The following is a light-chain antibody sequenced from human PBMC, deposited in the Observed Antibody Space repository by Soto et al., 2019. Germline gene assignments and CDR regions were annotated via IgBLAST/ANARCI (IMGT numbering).Light chain of an antibody. J-gene: IGKJ1*01. V-gene: IGKV3-20*01. CDR3: QQYGSSPPRT. Sequence: EIVLAQSPATLSVSPGDRVNVSCRATQTIGNKLAWYLQRPGQAPRLLIYDASTRATGFPDRFSGSGSGADFTLSISRLEPEDFAVYYCQQYGSSPPRTFGQGTKVDIK. CDR2: DAS. CDR1: QTIGNK.